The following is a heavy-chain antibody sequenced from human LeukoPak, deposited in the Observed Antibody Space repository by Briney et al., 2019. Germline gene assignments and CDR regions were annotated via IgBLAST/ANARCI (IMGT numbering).Heavy chain of an antibody. CDR3: AKARYDSSGYRYYFDY. J-gene: IGHJ4*02. CDR2: ISGSGGST. Sequence: GGSLRLSCAASGFTFSSYAMSWVRQAPGKGLEWVSAISGSGGSTYYADSVKGRFTISRDNSKNTLYLQMNSLRAEDTAVYCCAKARYDSSGYRYYFDYWGQGTLVTVSS. D-gene: IGHD3-22*01. V-gene: IGHV3-23*01. CDR1: GFTFSSYA.